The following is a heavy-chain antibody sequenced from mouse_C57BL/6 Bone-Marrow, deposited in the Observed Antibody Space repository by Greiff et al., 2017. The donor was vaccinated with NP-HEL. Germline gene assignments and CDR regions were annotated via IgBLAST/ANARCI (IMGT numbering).Heavy chain of an antibody. CDR2: ISSGGSYT. V-gene: IGHV5-6*01. CDR1: GFTFSSYG. D-gene: IGHD2-4*01. Sequence: EVQLVESGGDLVKPGGSLKLSCAASGFTFSSYGMSWVRQTPDKRLAWVATISSGGSYTYSPDSVTGRFTISRNTAKNTLYLQMSSLKSEDTAMYYCASPYDYDVAWFAYWGQGTLVTVSA. CDR3: ASPYDYDVAWFAY. J-gene: IGHJ3*01.